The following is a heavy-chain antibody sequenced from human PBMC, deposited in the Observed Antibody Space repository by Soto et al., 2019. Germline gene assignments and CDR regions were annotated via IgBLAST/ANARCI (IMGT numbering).Heavy chain of an antibody. CDR1: GYSFTSYW. D-gene: IGHD6-19*01. CDR3: ARNPHSSGWFHPDY. V-gene: IGHV5-10-1*01. Sequence: XESLKVSCQGSGYSFTSYWISLVLQMPGKGLEWMGRIDPSDSYTNYSPSFQGHVTISADKSISTAYLQWSSLKASDTAMYYCARNPHSSGWFHPDYWGQGTLVTVSS. J-gene: IGHJ4*02. CDR2: IDPSDSYT.